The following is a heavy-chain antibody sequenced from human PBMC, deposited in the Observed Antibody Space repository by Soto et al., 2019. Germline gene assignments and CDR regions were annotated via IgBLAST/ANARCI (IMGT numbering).Heavy chain of an antibody. CDR2: ISYDGSNK. V-gene: IGHV3-30-3*01. CDR3: ARDGGGPDYYGSGSYYGALDY. CDR1: GFTFSSYA. J-gene: IGHJ4*02. Sequence: QVQLVESGGGVVQPGRSLRLSCAASGFTFSSYAMHWVRQAPGKGLEWVAVISYDGSNKYYADSVKGRFTISRDNSKNTLYLQMNSLRAEDTAVYYCARDGGGPDYYGSGSYYGALDYWGQGTLVTVSS. D-gene: IGHD3-10*01.